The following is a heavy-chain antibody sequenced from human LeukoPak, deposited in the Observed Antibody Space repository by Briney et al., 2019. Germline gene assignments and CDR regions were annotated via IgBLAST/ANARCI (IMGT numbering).Heavy chain of an antibody. Sequence: ETLSLTCTVSGDSIYNSDYYWGWIRQPPGKGLEWVSVIYSGGSTYYADSVKGRFTISRDNSKNTLYLQMNSLRAEDTAVYYCARAFYGSGSYYKLLGYWGQGTLVTVSS. V-gene: IGHV3-53*01. J-gene: IGHJ4*02. D-gene: IGHD3-10*01. CDR2: IYSGGST. CDR3: ARAFYGSGSYYKLLGY. CDR1: GDSIYNSDYY.